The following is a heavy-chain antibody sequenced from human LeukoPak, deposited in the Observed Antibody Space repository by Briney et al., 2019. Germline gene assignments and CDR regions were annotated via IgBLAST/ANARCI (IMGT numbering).Heavy chain of an antibody. V-gene: IGHV3-11*01. CDR1: GFTFSDYY. CDR3: ARDAIAARRGNWFDP. J-gene: IGHJ5*02. D-gene: IGHD6-6*01. CDR2: ISSSGSTI. Sequence: GGSLRLPCAASGFTFSDYYMSWIRQAPGKGLEWVSYISSSGSTIYYADSVKGRFTISRDNAKNSLYLQMNSLRAEDTAVYYCARDAIAARRGNWFDPWGQGTLVTVSS.